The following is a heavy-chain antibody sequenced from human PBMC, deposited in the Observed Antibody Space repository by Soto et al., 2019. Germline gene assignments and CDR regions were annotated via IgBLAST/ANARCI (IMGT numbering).Heavy chain of an antibody. D-gene: IGHD2-8*02. CDR3: ARLSGGRSVYFDP. Sequence: PSETLSLTCTVSGGSISSSSFHWGWIRQPPGKGLEWLGTMFYFGSTYYNTSLESRVTISVDPSKNQFSLKLSSGTAADTAVYFCARLSGGRSVYFDPWGQGILVTVS. V-gene: IGHV4-39*01. J-gene: IGHJ5*02. CDR1: GGSISSSSFH. CDR2: MFYFGST.